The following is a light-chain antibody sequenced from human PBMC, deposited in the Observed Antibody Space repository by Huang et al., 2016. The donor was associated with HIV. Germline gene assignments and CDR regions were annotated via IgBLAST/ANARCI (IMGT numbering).Light chain of an antibody. V-gene: IGKV3-20*01. Sequence: EIVLTQSPGTLSLSPGEGAALSCRASQSVGSSVLAWYQQRHGQAPRLLIYGVSRRATCIPEMFCCNGSGTDFTLTSSRLEPDDFAVYYCQHYGTSPPFAFGQGTKVEIK. CDR2: GVS. J-gene: IGKJ1*01. CDR1: QSVGSSV. CDR3: QHYGTSPPFA.